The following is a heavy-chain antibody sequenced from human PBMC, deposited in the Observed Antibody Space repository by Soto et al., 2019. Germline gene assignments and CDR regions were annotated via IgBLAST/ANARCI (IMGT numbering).Heavy chain of an antibody. CDR2: LWYDGSNK. CDR3: ARAEEYSSSWPDAFDI. D-gene: IGHD6-13*01. Sequence: GGSLRLSCAASGFTFSSYGMHWVRQAPGKGLEWVAVLWYDGSNKYYADSVKGRFTISRDNSKNTLYLQMNSLRAEDTAVYYCARAEEYSSSWPDAFDIWGQGTMVTVSS. V-gene: IGHV3-33*01. J-gene: IGHJ3*02. CDR1: GFTFSSYG.